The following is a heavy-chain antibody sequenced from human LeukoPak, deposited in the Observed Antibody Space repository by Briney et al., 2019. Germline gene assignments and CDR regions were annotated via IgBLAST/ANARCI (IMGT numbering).Heavy chain of an antibody. D-gene: IGHD4-23*01. CDR1: GYSFTSYW. Sequence: PGESLKISCKGSGYSFTSYWIGWLRQMPGKGLEWMGIIYPGDSDTRYSPSFQGQVTISADKSISTAYLQWSSLKASDTAMYYRARQNVDYGGNSDVFDIWGQGTMVTVSS. CDR2: IYPGDSDT. J-gene: IGHJ3*02. CDR3: ARQNVDYGGNSDVFDI. V-gene: IGHV5-51*01.